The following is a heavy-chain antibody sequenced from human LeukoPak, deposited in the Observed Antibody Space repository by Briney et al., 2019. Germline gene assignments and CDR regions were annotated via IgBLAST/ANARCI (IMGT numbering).Heavy chain of an antibody. CDR2: IYYSGST. V-gene: IGHV4-59*01. D-gene: IGHD3-10*01. CDR1: GGSISSYY. J-gene: IGHJ4*02. Sequence: SETLSLTCTVSGGSISSYYWSWIRQHPGKGLEWNGYIYYSGSTNYNPSLKTRVTISVDTSKNQFSLKLSSVTAADTAVYYCARERRNYGMRGDYYFDYWGQGTLVTVSS. CDR3: ARERRNYGMRGDYYFDY.